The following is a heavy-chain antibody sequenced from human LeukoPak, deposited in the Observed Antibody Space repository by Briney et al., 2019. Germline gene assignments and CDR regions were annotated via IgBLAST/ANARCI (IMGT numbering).Heavy chain of an antibody. V-gene: IGHV4-39*07. Sequence: SETLSLTCTVSGGSISSSSYYWGWIRQPPGKGLEWIGSIYYSGSTYYNPSLKSRVTISVDTSKNQFSLKLSSVTAADAAVYYCQGSGYDPYDYWGQGTLVTVSS. D-gene: IGHD5-12*01. CDR2: IYYSGST. CDR3: QGSGYDPYDY. J-gene: IGHJ4*02. CDR1: GGSISSSSYY.